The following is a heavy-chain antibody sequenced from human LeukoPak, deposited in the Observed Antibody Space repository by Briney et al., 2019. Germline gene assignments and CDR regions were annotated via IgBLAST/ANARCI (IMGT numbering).Heavy chain of an antibody. D-gene: IGHD4-23*01. V-gene: IGHV4-4*07. CDR1: GGSISSYY. CDR2: IYTSGST. CDR3: ARCGPFNGGPSEYYFDY. Sequence: SETLSLTCTVSGGSISSYYWSWIRQPAGKGLEWIGRIYTSGSTNYNPSLKSRVTMSVDTSKNQFSLKLSSVTAADTAVYYCARCGPFNGGPSEYYFDYWGQGTLVTVSS. J-gene: IGHJ4*02.